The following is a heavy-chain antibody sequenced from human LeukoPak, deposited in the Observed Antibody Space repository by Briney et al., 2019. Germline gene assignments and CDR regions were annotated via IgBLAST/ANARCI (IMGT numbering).Heavy chain of an antibody. CDR1: GGSLRPYY. CDR2: IYYSGST. Sequence: KPSETLPLTCTVSGGSLRPYYWTWIRQPPGQGLEWIGYIYYSGSTNDNPSLKSRVTMSLDTSKNQFSLRLNSVTEADTAVYYCARENSGSYREFDYWGQGTLVTVSS. D-gene: IGHD1-26*01. CDR3: ARENSGSYREFDY. V-gene: IGHV4-59*01. J-gene: IGHJ4*02.